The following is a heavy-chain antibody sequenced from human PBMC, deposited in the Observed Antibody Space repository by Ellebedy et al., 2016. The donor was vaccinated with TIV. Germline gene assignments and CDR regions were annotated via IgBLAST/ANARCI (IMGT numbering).Heavy chain of an antibody. D-gene: IGHD4-11*01. Sequence: GESLKISCAASGFTFIYYSMNWVRQAPGKGLEWISYISSDSSKIVYADSVKGRFTISRDNAKNSLYLQMNSLRVEDTAVYYCARDGVTTRFSLFDYWGQGTLATVSS. V-gene: IGHV3-48*04. CDR3: ARDGVTTRFSLFDY. CDR2: ISSDSSKI. J-gene: IGHJ4*02. CDR1: GFTFIYYS.